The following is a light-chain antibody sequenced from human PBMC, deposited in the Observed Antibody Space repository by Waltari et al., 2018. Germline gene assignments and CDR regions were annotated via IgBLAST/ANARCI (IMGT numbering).Light chain of an antibody. V-gene: IGLV1-47*02. CDR2: NND. CDR1: SSNIGSNS. Sequence: QSVLTQPPSASEAARKSVTISCSGSSSNIGSNSVSCYQQLPGTDPKLLIYNNDQGAPGVADRFSGSKSGTSASLAISGLQTEDEADYYCAAWDDSLSGYIFGAGTRLTVL. CDR3: AAWDDSLSGYI. J-gene: IGLJ1*01.